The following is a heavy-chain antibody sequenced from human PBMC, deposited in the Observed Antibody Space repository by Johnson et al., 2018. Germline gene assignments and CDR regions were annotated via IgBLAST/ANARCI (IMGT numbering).Heavy chain of an antibody. Sequence: EVQLVESGAAVKKPGESLKISCKGSGYSFTSHWIGWVRQMPGRGLEWMGLIFPGDPDTSYSPSFHGQLTISADKPISTAYLQWASLKASDTAIYYRASTLYCSAGAGRCYFRYAFDVWGQGTMVTVSS. V-gene: IGHV5-51*04. D-gene: IGHD2-15*01. CDR2: IFPGDPDT. CDR3: ASTLYCSAGAGRCYFRYAFDV. J-gene: IGHJ3*01. CDR1: GYSFTSHW.